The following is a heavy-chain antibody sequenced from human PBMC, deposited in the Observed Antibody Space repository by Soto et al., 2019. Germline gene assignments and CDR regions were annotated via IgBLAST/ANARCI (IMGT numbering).Heavy chain of an antibody. J-gene: IGHJ6*02. Sequence: PGGSLRLSCAASGFTFSSYGMHWVRQAPGKGLEWVAVISYDGSNKYYADSVKGRFTISRDNSKNTLYLQMNSLRAEDTAVYYYAKVPRIAAAGTFYYGMDVWGQGTTVTVSS. V-gene: IGHV3-30*18. CDR3: AKVPRIAAAGTFYYGMDV. CDR2: ISYDGSNK. D-gene: IGHD6-13*01. CDR1: GFTFSSYG.